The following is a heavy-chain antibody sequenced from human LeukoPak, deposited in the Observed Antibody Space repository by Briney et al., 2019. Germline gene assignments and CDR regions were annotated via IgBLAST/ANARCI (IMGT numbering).Heavy chain of an antibody. J-gene: IGHJ4*02. Sequence: SETLSLTCAVSGYSISSGYYWCWIRQPPGRGLERIGSIYHSGSTYYNPSLKSRVIISVDTSKNQFSLKLSSVTAADTAVYYCARHSRVSYYFDYWGQGTLVTVSS. V-gene: IGHV4-38-2*01. CDR2: IYHSGST. CDR3: ARHSRVSYYFDY. CDR1: GYSISSGYY.